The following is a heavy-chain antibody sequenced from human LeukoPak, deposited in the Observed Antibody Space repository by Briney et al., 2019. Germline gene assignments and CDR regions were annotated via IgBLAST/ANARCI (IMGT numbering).Heavy chain of an antibody. CDR2: IYYSGTT. CDR3: ARELRYDNSDSGAF. J-gene: IGHJ3*01. CDR1: GDSISSSSYY. V-gene: IGHV4-39*07. D-gene: IGHD3-22*01. Sequence: PSETLSLTCTVSGDSISSSSYYWGWIRQPPGKGLEWIGTIYYSGTTYYNPSLKSRVTISVDTSKNQFSLKLSSVTAADTAVYYCARELRYDNSDSGAFWGQGTVVTVSS.